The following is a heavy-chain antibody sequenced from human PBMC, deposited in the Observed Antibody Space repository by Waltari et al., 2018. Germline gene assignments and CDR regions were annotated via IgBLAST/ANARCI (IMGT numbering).Heavy chain of an antibody. D-gene: IGHD2-2*02. V-gene: IGHV3-7*03. CDR3: GRSDVAIPGDN. J-gene: IGHJ4*02. CDR1: GFSLRRYW. CDR2: IKGDESER. Sequence: EVKLVESGGSQVQPGGSLILSCEGSGFSLRRYWSSWDRQAPGKGPEWVANIKGDESERYYLDSVKGRFSISMDNAANTVYLRMNYLRSEDAAIYYCGRSDVAIPGDNWGQGTQVIVSS.